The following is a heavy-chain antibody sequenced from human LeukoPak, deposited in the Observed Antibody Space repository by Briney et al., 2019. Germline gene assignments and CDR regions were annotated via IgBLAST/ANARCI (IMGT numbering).Heavy chain of an antibody. CDR3: AMVRGVIISPNNWFEP. J-gene: IGHJ5*02. V-gene: IGHV1-69*05. CDR2: IIPIFGTA. CDR1: GGTFSSYA. D-gene: IGHD3-10*01. Sequence: SVKVSCKASGGTFSSYATSWVRQAPGQGLEWMGGIIPIFGTANYAQKFQGRVTMTTDTSTSTAYMELRSLRSDDTAVYYCAMVRGVIISPNNWFEPWGQGTLVTVSS.